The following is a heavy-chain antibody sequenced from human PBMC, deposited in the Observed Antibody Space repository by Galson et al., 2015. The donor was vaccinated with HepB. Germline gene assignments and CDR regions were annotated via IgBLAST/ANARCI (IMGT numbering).Heavy chain of an antibody. CDR2: IIPIFGTA. J-gene: IGHJ3*02. CDR3: ARDQSPKGGYDYVWGSYRNDAFDI. CDR1: GGTFSSYA. D-gene: IGHD3-16*02. Sequence: SVKVSCKASGGTFSSYAISWARQAPGQGLEWMGGIIPIFGTANYAQKFQGRVTITADESTSTAYMELSSLRSEDTAVYYCARDQSPKGGYDYVWGSYRNDAFDIWGQGTMVTVSS. V-gene: IGHV1-69*13.